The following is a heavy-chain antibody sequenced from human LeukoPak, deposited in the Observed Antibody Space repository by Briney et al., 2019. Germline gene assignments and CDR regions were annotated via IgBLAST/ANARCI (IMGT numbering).Heavy chain of an antibody. CDR2: ISSNGGST. Sequence: GGSLRLSCAASGFTFSTYAMHWVRQAPGKGLEYVSAISSNGGSTYYANSVKGRFTISRDNSKNTLYLQMGSLRAEDMAVYYCARVASGYGDYDSPFDIWGQGTMVTVSS. CDR1: GFTFSTYA. D-gene: IGHD4-17*01. CDR3: ARVASGYGDYDSPFDI. J-gene: IGHJ3*02. V-gene: IGHV3-64*01.